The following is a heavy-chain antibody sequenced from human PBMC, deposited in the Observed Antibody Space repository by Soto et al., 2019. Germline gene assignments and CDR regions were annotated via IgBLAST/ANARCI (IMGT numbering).Heavy chain of an antibody. J-gene: IGHJ6*03. D-gene: IGHD2-2*01. CDR3: ASIYCSSTSGYHPADVGYYYMDL. CDR1: GGSFSGYY. Sequence: PSETLSLTCAVYGGSFSGYYWSWIRQPPGKGLEWIGEINHSGSTNYNLSLKSRVTISVDTSKNQFSLKLRSVTAADTAVYYCASIYCSSTSGYHPADVGYYYMDLWGKGTLVTVSS. V-gene: IGHV4-34*01. CDR2: INHSGST.